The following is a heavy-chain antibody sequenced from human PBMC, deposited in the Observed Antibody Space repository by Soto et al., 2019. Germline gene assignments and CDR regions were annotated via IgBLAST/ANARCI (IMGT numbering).Heavy chain of an antibody. J-gene: IGHJ6*02. CDR2: IIPIFGTA. Sequence: ASVKVSCKASGGTFSSYAISWVRQAPGQGLEWMGGIIPIFGTANYAQKFQGRVTITADESTSTAYMELSSLRSDDTAVYYCARDTRLIVATNMVYYGMDVWGQGTTVTVSS. CDR3: ARDTRLIVATNMVYYGMDV. CDR1: GGTFSSYA. V-gene: IGHV1-69*13. D-gene: IGHD5-12*01.